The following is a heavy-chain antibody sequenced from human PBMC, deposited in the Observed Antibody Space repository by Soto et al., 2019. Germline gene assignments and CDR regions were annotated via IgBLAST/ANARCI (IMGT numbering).Heavy chain of an antibody. D-gene: IGHD3-22*01. CDR3: TLHKFDSSGYVSDY. CDR2: IHSDGITT. J-gene: IGHJ4*02. V-gene: IGHV3-74*01. CDR1: GFTFSSYS. Sequence: GGSLRLSCAASGFTFSSYSMNWVRKAPGKGLVWVSRIHSDGITTYYGDSVKGRFTISRDNAKSTVYLQMNSLGAEDTATYHCTLHKFDSSGYVSDYWGQGTLVTVSS.